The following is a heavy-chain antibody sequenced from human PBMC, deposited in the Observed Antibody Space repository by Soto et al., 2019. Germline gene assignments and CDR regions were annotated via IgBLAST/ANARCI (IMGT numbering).Heavy chain of an antibody. D-gene: IGHD5-18*01. CDR3: ARGDFLAAINGMDV. V-gene: IGHV4-30-4*01. Sequence: TSETLSLTCTVSGGSISSGDYYWSWIRQPPGKGLEWIGYIYYSGSTYYNPSLKSRVTISVDTSKNQFSLKLSSVTAADTAVYYCARGDFLAAINGMDVWGQGNTVTVSS. CDR2: IYYSGST. CDR1: GGSISSGDYY. J-gene: IGHJ6*02.